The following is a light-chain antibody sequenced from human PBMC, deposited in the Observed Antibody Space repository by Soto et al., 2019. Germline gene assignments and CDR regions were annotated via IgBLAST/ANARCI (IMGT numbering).Light chain of an antibody. CDR3: QQYENWPRT. Sequence: EIVMTQSPPTLSVSPGERVSLSCRASAGVGSNLAWYNHKPGQAPRIVVFGASTRAAGVPPRFSGSGSGSQFTLTIDSMQSEDSGVYYCQQYENWPRTFGQGTKVDIK. CDR2: GAS. J-gene: IGKJ1*01. V-gene: IGKV3-15*01. CDR1: AGVGSN.